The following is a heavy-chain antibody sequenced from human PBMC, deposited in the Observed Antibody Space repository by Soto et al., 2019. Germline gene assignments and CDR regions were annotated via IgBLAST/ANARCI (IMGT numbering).Heavy chain of an antibody. Sequence: SETLSLTCGVSGYSISYGYYWGWIRQPPGKGLEWIGNIYYNGSTNYNPSLKSRVTMSVDKSKNHFSLRLTSVTAADTAVYYCARRGSSGTPVDYWGQGILATVSS. V-gene: IGHV4-38-2*01. CDR3: ARRGSSGTPVDY. J-gene: IGHJ4*02. CDR1: GYSISYGYY. D-gene: IGHD1-26*01. CDR2: IYYNGST.